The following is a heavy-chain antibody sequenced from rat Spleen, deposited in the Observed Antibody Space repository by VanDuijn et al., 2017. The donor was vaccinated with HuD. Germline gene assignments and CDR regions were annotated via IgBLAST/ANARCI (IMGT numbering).Heavy chain of an antibody. V-gene: IGHV5-7*01. Sequence: EVKLVESGGGLVQPGRSLKLSCAASGFNFNDYWMAWVRQAPKKGLEWVATISYDGSSTYYRDSGKGRFTISRDNAKSTLYLQMDSLRSEDTATYYCARHGDGGSFDYWGQGVMVTVSS. CDR1: GFNFNDYW. CDR2: ISYDGSST. CDR3: ARHGDGGSFDY. D-gene: IGHD1-11*01. J-gene: IGHJ2*01.